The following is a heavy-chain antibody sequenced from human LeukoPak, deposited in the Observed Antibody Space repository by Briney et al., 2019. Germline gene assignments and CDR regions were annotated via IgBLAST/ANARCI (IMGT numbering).Heavy chain of an antibody. CDR3: ARAGGYVYNDAFDI. V-gene: IGHV3-21*01. J-gene: IGHJ3*02. CDR1: GFTFSSYS. Sequence: NPGGSLRLSCAASGFTFSSYSMNWVRQAPGKGLEWVSSISSSSSYIYYADSVKGRFTISRDNAKNSLYPQMNSLRAEDTAVYYCARAGGYVYNDAFDIWGQGTMVTVSS. CDR2: ISSSSSYI. D-gene: IGHD6-25*01.